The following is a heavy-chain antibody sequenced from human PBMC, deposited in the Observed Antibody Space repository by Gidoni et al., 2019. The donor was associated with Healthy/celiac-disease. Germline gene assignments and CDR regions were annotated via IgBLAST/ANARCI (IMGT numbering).Heavy chain of an antibody. CDR1: GFPFRIYS. CDR3: AREKGELLRYFDWLYHWFDP. CDR2: ISSSSSTI. D-gene: IGHD3-9*01. Sequence: EVQLVESGGGLVQPGGSLRLSCAASGFPFRIYSINWVRQDPGKGLEWVSYISSSSSTIYYADSVKGRFTISRDNAKNSLYLQMNSLRDEDTAVYYCAREKGELLRYFDWLYHWFDPWGQGTLVTVSS. V-gene: IGHV3-48*02. J-gene: IGHJ5*02.